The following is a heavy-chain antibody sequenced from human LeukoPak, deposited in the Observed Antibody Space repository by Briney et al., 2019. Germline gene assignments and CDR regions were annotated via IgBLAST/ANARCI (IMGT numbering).Heavy chain of an antibody. CDR3: ARSGTAYCNGGSCYGSKFDP. CDR2: ISPYNGNT. J-gene: IGHJ5*02. Sequence: VASVKVSCKASGYTFTSHGITWVRQAPRHGLEWMGCISPYNGNTNYAQNLQGRVTMTTDTSTSTAYMELRSLQSDDTAVYYCARSGTAYCNGGSCYGSKFDPWGQGTLVTVSS. D-gene: IGHD2-15*01. CDR1: GYTFTSHG. V-gene: IGHV1-18*01.